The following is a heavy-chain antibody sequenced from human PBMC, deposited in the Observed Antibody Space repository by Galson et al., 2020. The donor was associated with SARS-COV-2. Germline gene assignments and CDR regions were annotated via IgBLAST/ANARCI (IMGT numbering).Heavy chain of an antibody. Sequence: GGSLRLSCAASGFTFSSYAMSWVRQAPGKGLEWVSAISGSGRSTYYADSVKGRFTISRDNAKNTLYLQMNSLRAEDTAVYYCAKDYDGSGSYSDAFDIWVQGTMVTVSS. V-gene: IGHV3-23*01. CDR3: AKDYDGSGSYSDAFDI. J-gene: IGHJ3*02. CDR2: ISGSGRST. D-gene: IGHD3-10*01. CDR1: GFTFSSYA.